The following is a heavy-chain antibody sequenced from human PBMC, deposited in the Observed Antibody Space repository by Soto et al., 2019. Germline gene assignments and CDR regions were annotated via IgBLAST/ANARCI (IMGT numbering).Heavy chain of an antibody. V-gene: IGHV1-69*13. D-gene: IGHD3-22*01. CDR1: GYTFTSYD. Sequence: ASVKVSCKASGYTFTSYDINWVRQAPGQGLEWMGGIIPIFGTANYAQKFQGRVTITADESTSTAYMELSSLRSEDTAVYYCARDGYYYDSSGYRRPRDFQHWGQGTLVTVSS. CDR2: IIPIFGTA. J-gene: IGHJ1*01. CDR3: ARDGYYYDSSGYRRPRDFQH.